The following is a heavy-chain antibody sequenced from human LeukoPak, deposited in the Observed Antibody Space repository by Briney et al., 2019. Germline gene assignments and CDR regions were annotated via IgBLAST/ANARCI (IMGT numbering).Heavy chain of an antibody. V-gene: IGHV3-30*04. CDR1: GFTFSSYA. D-gene: IGHD6-19*01. J-gene: IGHJ4*02. CDR3: AKDTGYSSGKGYFDY. CDR2: ISYDGSNK. Sequence: GGSLRLSCAASGFTFSSYAMHWVRQAPGKGLEWVAVISYDGSNKYYADSVKGRFTISRDNAKNSLYLQMNSLRAEDTALYYCAKDTGYSSGKGYFDYWGQGTLVTVSS.